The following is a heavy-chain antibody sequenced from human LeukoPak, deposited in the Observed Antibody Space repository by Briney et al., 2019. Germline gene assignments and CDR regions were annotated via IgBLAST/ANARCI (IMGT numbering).Heavy chain of an antibody. V-gene: IGHV3-20*04. D-gene: IGHD3-22*01. J-gene: IGHJ3*02. Sequence: GGSLRLSCATSGFTFDDYGMNWVRQAPGKGLEWVSNINWNGNNVDYADSVKGRFTISRDKAKNSLHLQMNSLRAEDTAVYFCARVRKQYYYDNSHDRDASDIWGQGTMVIVSS. CDR1: GFTFDDYG. CDR3: ARVRKQYYYDNSHDRDASDI. CDR2: INWNGNNV.